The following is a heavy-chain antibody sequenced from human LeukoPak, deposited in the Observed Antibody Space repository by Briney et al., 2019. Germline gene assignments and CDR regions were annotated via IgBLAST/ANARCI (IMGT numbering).Heavy chain of an antibody. V-gene: IGHV4-39*01. CDR1: GGSISTISSSTYY. CDR2: LFYGENS. Sequence: PSETLSLTCTVSGGSISTISSSTYYWGWIRQAPGKGLEWIGSLFYGENSHYNPSLKSRATLSADTSNNQFSLKLTSVTAADAAVYFCARQLPTAAADTRGYFDYWGQGTVVTVSS. CDR3: ARQLPTAAADTRGYFDY. J-gene: IGHJ4*02. D-gene: IGHD6-25*01.